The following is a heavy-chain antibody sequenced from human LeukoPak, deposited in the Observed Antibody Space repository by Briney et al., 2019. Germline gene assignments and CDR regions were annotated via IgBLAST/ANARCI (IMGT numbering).Heavy chain of an antibody. CDR1: GFTFSSYA. D-gene: IGHD3-10*01. V-gene: IGHV3-23*01. CDR2: ISGSGGST. J-gene: IGHJ4*02. Sequence: GGSLRLSCAASGFTFSSYAMSWVRQAPGKRLEWVSAISGSGGSTYYADSVKGRFTISRDNSKNTLYLQMNSLRAEDTAVYYCAKSRHVRGVMGTGFDYWGQGTLVTASS. CDR3: AKSRHVRGVMGTGFDY.